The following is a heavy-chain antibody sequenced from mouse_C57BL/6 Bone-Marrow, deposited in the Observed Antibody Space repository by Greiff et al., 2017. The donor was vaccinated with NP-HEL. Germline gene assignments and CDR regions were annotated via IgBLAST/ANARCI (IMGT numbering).Heavy chain of an antibody. Sequence: VQLQQSGAELVRPGTSVKVSCKASGYAFTNYLIEWVKQRPGQGLEWIGVINPGSGGTNYNEKFKGKGTLTADKYSSTAYMTLSSRTSEDSAVYFCARSYGSSHWYFDVWGTGTTVTVSS. J-gene: IGHJ1*03. D-gene: IGHD1-1*01. CDR2: INPGSGGT. V-gene: IGHV1-54*01. CDR3: ARSYGSSHWYFDV. CDR1: GYAFTNYL.